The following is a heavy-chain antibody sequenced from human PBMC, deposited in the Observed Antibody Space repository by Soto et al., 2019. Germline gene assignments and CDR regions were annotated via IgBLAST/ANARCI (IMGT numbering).Heavy chain of an antibody. CDR2: TRHDGTNK. J-gene: IGHJ4*02. V-gene: IGHV3-33*01. CDR1: GFTFSNYG. CDR3: ARDLSGPLDY. Sequence: QVQLVQSGGGVVQRGGSLRLSCATSGFTFSNYGMHWVRLAPGKGLEWVAGTRHDGTNKYYADSVKGRCTISRDNSKNTVHLQMNSLRGEDTAVYYCARDLSGPLDYWGQGTLVTVSS.